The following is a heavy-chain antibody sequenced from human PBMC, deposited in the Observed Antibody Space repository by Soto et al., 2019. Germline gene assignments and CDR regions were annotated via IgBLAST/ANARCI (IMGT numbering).Heavy chain of an antibody. CDR1: GFTFSNAW. J-gene: IGHJ4*02. Sequence: AGGSLRLSCAASGFTFSNAWMSWVRQAPGKGLEWVGRIKSKTDGGTTDYAAPVKGRFTISRDDSKNTLYLQMNSLKTEDTAVYYCPKDSGSGGLENPEFAYGGQGTLVPAPS. D-gene: IGHD6-19*01. V-gene: IGHV3-15*01. CDR2: IKSKTDGGTT. CDR3: PKDSGSGGLENPEFAY.